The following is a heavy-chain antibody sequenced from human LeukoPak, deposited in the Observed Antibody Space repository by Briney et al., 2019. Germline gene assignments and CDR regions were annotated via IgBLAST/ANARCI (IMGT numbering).Heavy chain of an antibody. CDR2: ISSSGSTI. CDR1: GFTFSSYG. V-gene: IGHV3-48*04. Sequence: GGSLRLSCAASGFTFSSYGMHWVRQAPGKGLEWVSYISSSGSTIYYADSVKGRFTISRDNAKNSLYLQMNSLRAEDTAVYYCARASEGPPDYGAFDIWGQGTMVTVSS. J-gene: IGHJ3*02. CDR3: ARASEGPPDYGAFDI. D-gene: IGHD3-16*01.